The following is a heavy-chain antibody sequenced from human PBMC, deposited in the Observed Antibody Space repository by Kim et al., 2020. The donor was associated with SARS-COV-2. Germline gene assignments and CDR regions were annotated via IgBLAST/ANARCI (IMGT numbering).Heavy chain of an antibody. CDR2: INPSGGST. CDR3: ARDFRMVIIISSSSYYFDY. V-gene: IGHV1-46*01. D-gene: IGHD3-3*01. Sequence: ASVKVSCKASGYTFTSYYMHWVRQAPGQGLEWMGIINPSGGSTSYAQKFQGRVTMSRDTSTSTVYMELSSLRSEDTAVYYCARDFRMVIIISSSSYYFDYWGQGTLVTVSS. CDR1: GYTFTSYY. J-gene: IGHJ4*02.